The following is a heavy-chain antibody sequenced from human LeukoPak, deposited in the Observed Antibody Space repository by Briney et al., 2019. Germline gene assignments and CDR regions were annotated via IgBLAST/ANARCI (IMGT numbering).Heavy chain of an antibody. Sequence: PSEPLSLTCSGSNYSIGNSLYWGWLRQPPGKGLEWIGSICRSGSTFYNPSLKSRVTISLDTSKNQFSLKLSSVTAADTAVYFCARGTYGYYMDVWGKGTTVTVSS. CDR2: ICRSGST. D-gene: IGHD4-17*01. J-gene: IGHJ6*03. CDR3: ARGTYGYYMDV. V-gene: IGHV4-38-2*02. CDR1: NYSIGNSLY.